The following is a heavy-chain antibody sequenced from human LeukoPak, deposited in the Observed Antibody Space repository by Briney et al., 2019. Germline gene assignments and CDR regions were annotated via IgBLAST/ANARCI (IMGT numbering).Heavy chain of an antibody. V-gene: IGHV4-39*01. CDR3: ARPTYYDNSGYYY. D-gene: IGHD3-22*01. Sequence: PSETLSLTCTVSGXSLTRSNFYWGWIRQPPGKGLELVGSVHYSGSTYYNPSLKSRVTISVDTFKNQFSLKLTSVTAADTAVYYCARPTYYDNSGYYYWGQGTLVTVSS. CDR2: VHYSGST. CDR1: GXSLTRSNFY. J-gene: IGHJ4*02.